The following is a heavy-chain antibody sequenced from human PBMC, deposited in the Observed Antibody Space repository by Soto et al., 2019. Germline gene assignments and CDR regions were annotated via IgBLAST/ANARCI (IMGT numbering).Heavy chain of an antibody. V-gene: IGHV4-59*01. CDR2: IYYSGST. D-gene: IGHD1-26*01. CDR3: ARARSGSYQGGFDY. J-gene: IGHJ4*02. Sequence: SETLSLTCTVSGGSISSYYWSWIRQPPGKGLEWIGYIYYSGSTNYNPSLKSRVTISVDTSKNQFSLKLSSVTAAATAVYYCARARSGSYQGGFDYWGQGTLVTVSS. CDR1: GGSISSYY.